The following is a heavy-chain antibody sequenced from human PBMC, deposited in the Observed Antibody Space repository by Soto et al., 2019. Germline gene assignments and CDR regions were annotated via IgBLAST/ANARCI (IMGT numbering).Heavy chain of an antibody. CDR2: IYATGDT. V-gene: IGHV4-4*07. D-gene: IGHD1-26*01. CDR3: VRDGTRNLRDRFEP. CDR1: GLTSGTHG. Sequence: PGGSLRLSCVISGLTSGTHGMTWIRQPPGKGLEWIGRIYATGDTDYNPSLKSRIPMSVDMSKKQFSLTLRSVTAADTAIYYCVRDGTRNLRDRFEPWGRGILVTVSS. J-gene: IGHJ5*02.